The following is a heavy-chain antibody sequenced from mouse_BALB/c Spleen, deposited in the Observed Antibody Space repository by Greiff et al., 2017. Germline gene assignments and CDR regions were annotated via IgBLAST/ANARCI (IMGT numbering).Heavy chain of an antibody. CDR2: IYPGNSDT. V-gene: IGHV1-5*01. CDR1: GYSFTSYW. D-gene: IGHD4-1*01. J-gene: IGHJ2*01. Sequence: VQLQQSGTVLARPGASVKMSCKASGYSFTSYWMHWVKQRPGQGLEWIGAIYPGNSDTSYNQKFKGKAKLTAVTSASTAYMELSSLTNEDSAVYYCTRANWDPYYFDYWGQGTTLTVSS. CDR3: TRANWDPYYFDY.